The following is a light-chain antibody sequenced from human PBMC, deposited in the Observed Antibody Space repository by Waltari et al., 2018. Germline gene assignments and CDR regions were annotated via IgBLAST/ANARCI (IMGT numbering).Light chain of an antibody. Sequence: QSALTQPASVSGSPGQSITISCTGTSSDVGTSNSVSWYQDHPGQGPKVIIYDVSNRPSGVSARCSGSKSGNTASLTISGLQAEDEADYYCSSQSSDNVVLFGGGTKVTVL. CDR3: SSQSSDNVVL. CDR1: SSDVGTSNS. J-gene: IGLJ3*02. V-gene: IGLV2-14*03. CDR2: DVS.